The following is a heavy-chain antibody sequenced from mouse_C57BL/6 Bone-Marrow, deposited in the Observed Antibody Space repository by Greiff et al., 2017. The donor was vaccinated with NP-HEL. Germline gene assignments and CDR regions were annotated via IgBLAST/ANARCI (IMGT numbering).Heavy chain of an antibody. CDR3: AREGELLVDV. CDR1: GYTFTSYW. CDR2: IDPSDSYT. J-gene: IGHJ1*03. V-gene: IGHV1-69*01. D-gene: IGHD1-1*01. Sequence: VQLQQSGAELVMPGASVKLSCKASGYTFTSYWMHWVKQRPGQGLEWIGEIDPSDSYTNYNQKFKGKSTLTVDKSSSTAYMQLSSLTSEDSAVYYCAREGELLVDVWGTGTTVTVSS.